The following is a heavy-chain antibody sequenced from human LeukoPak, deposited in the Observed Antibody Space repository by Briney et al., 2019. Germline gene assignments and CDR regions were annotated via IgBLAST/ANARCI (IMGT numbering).Heavy chain of an antibody. J-gene: IGHJ4*02. CDR2: ISYDGSNK. D-gene: IGHD1-26*01. CDR1: GFTFSSYA. CDR3: AKAGGSGSYFDY. V-gene: IGHV3-30*18. Sequence: GGSLRLSCAASGFTFSSYAMSWVRQAPGKGLEWVAVISYDGSNKYYADSVKGRFTISRDNSKNTLYLQMNSLRAEDTAVYYCAKAGGSGSYFDYWGQGTLVTVSS.